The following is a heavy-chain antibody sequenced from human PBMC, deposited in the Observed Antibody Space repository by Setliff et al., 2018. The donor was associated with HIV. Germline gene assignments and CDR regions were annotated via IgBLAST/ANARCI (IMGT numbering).Heavy chain of an antibody. CDR2: LIPILGIA. Sequence: GASVKVSCKASGGAFSGYALSWVRQAPGQGLEWMGGLIPILGIAQYAQKFHGRVTISADTSTTTAYLEVSSPRSEDTAVYYCAKGYYHDSRGYPTGPAFDIWGQGTMVTVSS. V-gene: IGHV1-69*10. J-gene: IGHJ3*02. CDR3: AKGYYHDSRGYPTGPAFDI. D-gene: IGHD3-22*01. CDR1: GGAFSGYA.